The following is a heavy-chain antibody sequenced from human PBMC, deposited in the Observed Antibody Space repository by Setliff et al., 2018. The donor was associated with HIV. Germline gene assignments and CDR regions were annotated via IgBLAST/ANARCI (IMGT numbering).Heavy chain of an antibody. D-gene: IGHD3-10*01. CDR2: TIPVLSMS. V-gene: IGHV1-69*02. Sequence: VKVSCKASEDTFNSYTIHWVRQTPGQGLEWMGRTIPVLSMSNFALKFQGRGSIFADKSTSTAYLGLNGLTSEDAAIYYCATSFGSGVAPFDNWGQGTLVTVSS. CDR3: ATSFGSGVAPFDN. CDR1: EDTFNSYT. J-gene: IGHJ4*02.